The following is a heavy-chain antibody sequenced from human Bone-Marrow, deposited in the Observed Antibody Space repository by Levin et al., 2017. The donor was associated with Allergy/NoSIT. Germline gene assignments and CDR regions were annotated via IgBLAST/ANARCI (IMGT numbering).Heavy chain of an antibody. CDR3: ATQPYCSGSRCTNYYLDY. CDR1: GFTFSNIW. V-gene: IGHV3-15*01. J-gene: IGHJ4*02. Sequence: GGSLRLSCAASGFTFSNIWVSWVRQAPGKGLEWVGRIKSKTDGGTPDYAAPVRGRFTISRDDSKNTVSLQMNNVETEDTAVYYCATQPYCSGSRCTNYYLDYWGQGTLITVSS. D-gene: IGHD2-15*01. CDR2: IKSKTDGGTP.